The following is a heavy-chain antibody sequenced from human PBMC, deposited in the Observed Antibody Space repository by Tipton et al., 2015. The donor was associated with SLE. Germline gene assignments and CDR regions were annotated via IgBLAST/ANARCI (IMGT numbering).Heavy chain of an antibody. J-gene: IGHJ5*01. Sequence: TLSLTCAVYGGSFSAYYWSWIRQPPGKGLEWIGEINHSGRTNYNPSLKSRVTISVDTSKNQFSLKVSSVTAADTAVYYCARTGAIYWFDSWGQGTLVTVSS. CDR3: ARTGAIYWFDS. CDR1: GGSFSAYY. V-gene: IGHV4-34*01. CDR2: INHSGRT.